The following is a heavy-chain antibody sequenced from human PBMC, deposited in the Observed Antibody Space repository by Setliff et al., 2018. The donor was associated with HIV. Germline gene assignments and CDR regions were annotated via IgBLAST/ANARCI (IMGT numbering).Heavy chain of an antibody. CDR2: IHHSGST. CDR3: ARDGRDVHY. J-gene: IGHJ4*02. CDR1: GYYIRSGYY. Sequence: SETLSLPCAVPGYYIRSGYYWGWIRQPPGKGLEWIGTIHHSGSTYYSPSLKSRLSMSVDTSKNQSSLKLTSVTAADTAVYYCARDGRDVHYWGQGTLVTVSS. V-gene: IGHV4-38-2*02.